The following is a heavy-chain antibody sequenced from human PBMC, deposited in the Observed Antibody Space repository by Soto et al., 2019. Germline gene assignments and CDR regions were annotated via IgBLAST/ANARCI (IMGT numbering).Heavy chain of an antibody. CDR2: IYYSGST. J-gene: IGHJ5*02. CDR3: ARHPAGQLVKSGDWFDP. Sequence: SASLSLTCTFSGCSISSSSYYGGWIRQPPGKGLEWIGSIYYSGSTYYNPSLKSRVTISVDTSKNQFSLKLSSVTAADTAVYYCARHPAGQLVKSGDWFDPWGQGTLVTVPQ. CDR1: GCSISSSSYY. V-gene: IGHV4-39*01. D-gene: IGHD6-6*01.